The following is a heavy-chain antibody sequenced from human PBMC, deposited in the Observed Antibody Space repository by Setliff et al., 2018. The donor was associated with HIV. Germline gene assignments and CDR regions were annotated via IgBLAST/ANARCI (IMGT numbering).Heavy chain of an antibody. V-gene: IGHV4-39*07. J-gene: IGHJ4*02. CDR2: IAYSWTTMYF. CDR1: GGSFIGSSFQ. CDR3: ARGPPFAY. Sequence: SETLSLTCNVSGGSFIGSSFQSTWIRQAPGKGLEWIGDIAYSWTTMYFNYNPSLESRLSLSEDTSRHQFSLKLTSVTADDTGIYYCARGPPFAYWGQGLLVTVSS.